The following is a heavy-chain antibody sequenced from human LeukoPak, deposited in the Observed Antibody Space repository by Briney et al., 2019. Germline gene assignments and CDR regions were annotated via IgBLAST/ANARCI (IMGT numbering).Heavy chain of an antibody. CDR1: GFTFSSYG. CDR2: IKQDGSEK. V-gene: IGHV3-7*01. Sequence: GRSLRLSCAASGFTFSSYGMHWVRQEPGKGLEWVANIKQDGSEKYYVDSVKGRFTISRDNTKNSLYLQMNSLRAEDTAVYYCARGRSITTTGNYWFDPWGQGTLVTVSS. CDR3: ARGRSITTTGNYWFDP. J-gene: IGHJ5*02. D-gene: IGHD1-1*01.